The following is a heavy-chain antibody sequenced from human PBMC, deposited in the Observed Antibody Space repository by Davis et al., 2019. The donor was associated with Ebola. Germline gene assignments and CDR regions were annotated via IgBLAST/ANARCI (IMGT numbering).Heavy chain of an antibody. V-gene: IGHV3-30*03. Sequence: PGGSLRLSCAASAFTSSSYGMHWVRQAPGKGLARVAVISYDGSNKYYADSVKGRFTISRDNSKNTLYLQMNSLRAEDTAVDYCAREGEGYCTNGVCYMPHSWGMDVWGKGTTVTVSS. D-gene: IGHD2-8*01. J-gene: IGHJ6*04. CDR3: AREGEGYCTNGVCYMPHSWGMDV. CDR1: AFTSSSYG. CDR2: ISYDGSNK.